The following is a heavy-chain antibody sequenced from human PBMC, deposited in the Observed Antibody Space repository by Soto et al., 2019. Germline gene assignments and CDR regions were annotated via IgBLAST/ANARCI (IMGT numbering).Heavy chain of an antibody. Sequence: WGSLRLSCAASGFTFISYGIHLFRHSPGKGLEWVAVIWYDGSNKYYADSVKGRFTISRDNSKNTLYLQMNSLRAEDTAVYYCARDQQWLVRFYFDFWGQGTLVTVSS. V-gene: IGHV3-33*01. CDR2: IWYDGSNK. J-gene: IGHJ4*02. D-gene: IGHD6-19*01. CDR3: ARDQQWLVRFYFDF. CDR1: GFTFISYG.